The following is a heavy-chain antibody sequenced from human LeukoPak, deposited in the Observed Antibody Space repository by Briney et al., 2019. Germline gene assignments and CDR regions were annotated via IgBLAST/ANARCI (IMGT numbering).Heavy chain of an antibody. CDR3: AKDHSSSWYYFDY. J-gene: IGHJ4*02. D-gene: IGHD6-13*01. Sequence: GALRLSCAASGFTFSSYGMHWVRQAPGKGLEWVAFIRYDGSKKYYADSVKGRFTISRDNSKNTLYLQMNSLRAEDTAVYYCAKDHSSSWYYFDYWGQGTLVTVSS. CDR2: IRYDGSKK. V-gene: IGHV3-30*02. CDR1: GFTFSSYG.